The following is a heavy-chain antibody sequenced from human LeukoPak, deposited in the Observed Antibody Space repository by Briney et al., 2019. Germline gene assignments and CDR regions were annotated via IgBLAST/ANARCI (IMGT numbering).Heavy chain of an antibody. Sequence: QTGGSLRLSFAASGFTFSSYAMSWVRQAPGKGLEWVSAISGSGGSTYYADSVKGRFTISRDNSKNTLYLQMNSLRAEDTAVYYCAKDPPGEPYWGLYYFDYWGQGTLVTVSS. CDR1: GFTFSSYA. D-gene: IGHD7-27*01. CDR3: AKDPPGEPYWGLYYFDY. J-gene: IGHJ4*02. V-gene: IGHV3-23*01. CDR2: ISGSGGST.